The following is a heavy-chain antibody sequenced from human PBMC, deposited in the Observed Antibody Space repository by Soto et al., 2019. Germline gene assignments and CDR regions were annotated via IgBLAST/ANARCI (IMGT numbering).Heavy chain of an antibody. CDR1: GFTFSSYS. CDR3: ARDDRGSYAHDAFDI. CDR2: ISSSSSTI. J-gene: IGHJ3*02. D-gene: IGHD1-26*01. V-gene: IGHV3-48*02. Sequence: GGSLRLSCAASGFTFSSYSMNWVRQAPGKGLEWVSYISSSSSTIYYTDSVKGRFTISRDNAKNSLYLQMNSLRDEDTAVYYCARDDRGSYAHDAFDIWGQGTMVTVSS.